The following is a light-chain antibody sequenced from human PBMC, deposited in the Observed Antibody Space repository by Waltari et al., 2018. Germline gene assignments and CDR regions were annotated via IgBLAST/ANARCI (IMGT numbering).Light chain of an antibody. CDR2: TNS. CDR3: AAWDDGLNGWV. J-gene: IGLJ3*02. V-gene: IGLV1-44*01. Sequence: HSVLTQPPSASGSPGQGVTISCSGSAANIGSNTVNWYQQNPGTAPKLLIYTNSQRPSGVPDRFSGSRSGTSGFLAITGLQSEDEADYYCAAWDDGLNGWVFGGRTRVSVL. CDR1: AANIGSNT.